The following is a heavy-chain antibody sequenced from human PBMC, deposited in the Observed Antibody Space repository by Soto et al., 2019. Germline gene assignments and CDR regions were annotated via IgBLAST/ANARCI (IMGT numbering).Heavy chain of an antibody. D-gene: IGHD6-13*01. Sequence: GGSLRLSCAASGFTFSIYSMNLVRQAPGKGLEWVSSIRTSSSYIYYADSVRGRFTISRDNAKNSLSLQMNSLRAEDTAVYYCARIREHSNSWPPDAIDIWGQGTMVTVSS. J-gene: IGHJ3*02. CDR2: IRTSSSYI. V-gene: IGHV3-21*01. CDR1: GFTFSIYS. CDR3: ARIREHSNSWPPDAIDI.